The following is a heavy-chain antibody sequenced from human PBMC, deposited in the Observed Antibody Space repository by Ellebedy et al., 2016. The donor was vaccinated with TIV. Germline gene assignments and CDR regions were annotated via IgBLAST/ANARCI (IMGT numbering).Heavy chain of an antibody. CDR1: GFTFSSYS. CDR3: ARDKRDGYNYYYYYGMDV. Sequence: GESLKISCAASGFTFSSYSMNWVRQAPGKGLEWVSYISSSSSTIYYADSVKGRFTISRDNAKNSLYLQMNSLRDEDTAVYYCARDKRDGYNYYYYYGMDVWGQGTTVTVSS. V-gene: IGHV3-48*02. D-gene: IGHD5-24*01. J-gene: IGHJ6*02. CDR2: ISSSSSTI.